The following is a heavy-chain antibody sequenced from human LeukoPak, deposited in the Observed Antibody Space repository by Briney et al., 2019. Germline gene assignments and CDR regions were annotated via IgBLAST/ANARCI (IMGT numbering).Heavy chain of an antibody. V-gene: IGHV3-23*01. CDR3: AKIPGASAGNYFDY. Sequence: GGSLRVYCAASGFTFSSYAMSWVRQAPGKGLEWVSAISGSGGSTYYADSVKGRFTISRDNSKNTLYLQMNSLRAEDTAVYYCAKIPGASAGNYFDYWGQGTLVTVSS. J-gene: IGHJ4*02. CDR2: ISGSGGST. D-gene: IGHD6-13*01. CDR1: GFTFSSYA.